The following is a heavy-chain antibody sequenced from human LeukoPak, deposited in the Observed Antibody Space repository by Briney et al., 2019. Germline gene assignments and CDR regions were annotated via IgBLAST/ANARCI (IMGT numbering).Heavy chain of an antibody. Sequence: GGSLRFSCAASGFTFSFYAMSWVRQAPGKGLEWFSAISGSGATTYYADSVQGRFTISRDNSKKTVYLLMDGLRADDTAVYYCAKEQGSDYFYYLDVWGKGTTVTVSS. CDR1: GFTFSFYA. D-gene: IGHD2-15*01. J-gene: IGHJ6*03. V-gene: IGHV3-23*01. CDR3: AKEQGSDYFYYLDV. CDR2: ISGSGATT.